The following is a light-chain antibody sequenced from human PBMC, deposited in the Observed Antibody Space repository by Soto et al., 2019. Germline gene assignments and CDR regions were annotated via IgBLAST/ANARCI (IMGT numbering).Light chain of an antibody. CDR3: QQYGTSPIT. CDR2: GAS. J-gene: IGKJ5*01. V-gene: IGKV3-20*01. Sequence: EIVLTQSPGTLSLSPGERATLSCRASQSVSSSSLAWYQQKPGQTPRLLIYGASSRATGIPDRFSGSGSGTDFTLTISRLEPEDFAVYYCQQYGTSPITFGQGTRLEIK. CDR1: QSVSSSS.